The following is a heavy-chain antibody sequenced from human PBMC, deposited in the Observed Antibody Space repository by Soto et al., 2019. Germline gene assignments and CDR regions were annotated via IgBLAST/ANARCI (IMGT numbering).Heavy chain of an antibody. CDR2: IYWDDDK. CDR1: GFSLSTSGVG. CDR3: VHFAYYGSAGLAN. Sequence: QITLKESGPTLVKPTQTLTLTCPVSGFSLSTSGVGVAWIRQPPGKALQWLGIIYWDDDKRYSPSLRSRLTITQDSSKTQVVLSVANMHSLDTATYFWVHFAYYGSAGLANWGQGTLVSVSS. J-gene: IGHJ4*02. V-gene: IGHV2-5*02. D-gene: IGHD3-10*01.